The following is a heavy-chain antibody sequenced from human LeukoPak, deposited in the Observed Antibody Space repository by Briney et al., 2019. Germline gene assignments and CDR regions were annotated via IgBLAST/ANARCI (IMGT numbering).Heavy chain of an antibody. Sequence: HRASVKVSCKASGGTFSSYAISWVRQAPGQGLEWMGRIIPIFGTANYAQKFQGRVTITTDESTSTAYMELSSLRSEDTAVYYCARDSDYDFRSGTFDYWGQGTLVTVSS. J-gene: IGHJ4*02. CDR1: GGTFSSYA. D-gene: IGHD3-3*01. CDR3: ARDSDYDFRSGTFDY. CDR2: IIPIFGTA. V-gene: IGHV1-69*05.